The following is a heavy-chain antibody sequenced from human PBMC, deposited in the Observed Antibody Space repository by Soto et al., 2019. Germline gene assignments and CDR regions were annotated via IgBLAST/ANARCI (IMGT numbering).Heavy chain of an antibody. V-gene: IGHV1-46*03. D-gene: IGHD4-4*01. CDR3: ATPRQGYSNYTRYYYYYYMDV. CDR2: INPSGGST. J-gene: IGHJ6*03. Sequence: ASGKVSCKASGYTFTSYYMHWVRQAPGQGLEWMGIINPSGGSTSYAQKFQGRVTMTRDTSTSTVYMELSSLRSEDTAVYYCATPRQGYSNYTRYYYYYYMDVWGKGTTVTVSS. CDR1: GYTFTSYY.